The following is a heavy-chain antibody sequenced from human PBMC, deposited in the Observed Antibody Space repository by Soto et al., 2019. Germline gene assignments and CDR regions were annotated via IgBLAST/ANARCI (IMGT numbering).Heavy chain of an antibody. CDR3: ARVGPYEPDYYYYYGMDV. CDR1: GGSISSYY. D-gene: IGHD5-12*01. J-gene: IGHJ6*02. Sequence: SETLSLTCTVSGGSISSYYWSWIRQPAGKGLEWIGRIYTSGSTNYNPSLKSRVTMSVDTSKNQFSLKLSSVTAADTAVYYCARVGPYEPDYYYYYGMDVWGQGTTVTVSS. V-gene: IGHV4-4*07. CDR2: IYTSGST.